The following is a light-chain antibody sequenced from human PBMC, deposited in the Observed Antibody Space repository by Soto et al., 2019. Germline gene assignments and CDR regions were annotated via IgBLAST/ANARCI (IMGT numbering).Light chain of an antibody. CDR1: SSNIGSNT. CDR3: ASWDESLNGVI. J-gene: IGLJ2*01. Sequence: QSVLTQPPSASGTPGQRVTISCSGSSSNIGSNTANWYQQLPGAAPKLLIDSSDQRPSGVPDRFSGSKSGTSASLAISGLQSEDEGDYYCASWDESLNGVIFGGGTKVTVL. V-gene: IGLV1-44*01. CDR2: SSD.